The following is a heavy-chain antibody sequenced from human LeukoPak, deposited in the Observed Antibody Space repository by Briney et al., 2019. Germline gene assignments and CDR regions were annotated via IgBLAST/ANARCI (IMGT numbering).Heavy chain of an antibody. CDR3: ARDKRRSYSSSSAFDY. D-gene: IGHD6-6*01. V-gene: IGHV1-2*02. J-gene: IGHJ4*02. Sequence: ASVKVSCKASGYTFTSYGISWVRQAPGQGLEWMGWINPNSGGTNYAQKFQGRVTMTRDTSISTAYMELSRLRSDDTAVYYCARDKRRSYSSSSAFDYWGQGTLVTVSS. CDR1: GYTFTSYG. CDR2: INPNSGGT.